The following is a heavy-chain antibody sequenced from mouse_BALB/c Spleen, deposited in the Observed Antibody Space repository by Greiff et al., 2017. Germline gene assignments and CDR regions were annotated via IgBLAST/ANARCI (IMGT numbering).Heavy chain of an antibody. V-gene: IGHV7-1*02. CDR2: SRNKANDYTT. J-gene: IGHJ4*01. Sequence: EVKVVESGGGLVQPGGSLRLSCATSGFTFSDFYMEWVRQPPGKRLEWIAASRNKANDYTTEYSASVKGRFIVSRDTSQSILYLQMNALRAEDTAIYYYARDASTTVDYAMDYWGQGTSVTVSS. D-gene: IGHD1-1*01. CDR3: ARDASTTVDYAMDY. CDR1: GFTFSDFY.